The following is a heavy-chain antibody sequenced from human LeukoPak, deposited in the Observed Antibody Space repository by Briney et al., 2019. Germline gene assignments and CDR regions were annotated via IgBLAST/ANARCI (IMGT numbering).Heavy chain of an antibody. J-gene: IGHJ4*02. CDR1: GYTFTSYG. D-gene: IGHD3-22*01. CDR2: ISAYNGNT. CDR3: ARGDYYDSSGRNQPFDY. Sequence: AASVKVSCKASGYTFTSYGISWVRQAPGQGLEWMGWISAYNGNTNYAQKLQGRVTMTTDTSTSTAYMELRSLRSDDTAVYYCARGDYYDSSGRNQPFDYWGQGTLVTVSS. V-gene: IGHV1-18*01.